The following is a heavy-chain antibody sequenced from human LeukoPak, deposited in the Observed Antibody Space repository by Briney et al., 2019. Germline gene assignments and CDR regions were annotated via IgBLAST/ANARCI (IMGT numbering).Heavy chain of an antibody. CDR2: ISRDGRDK. J-gene: IGHJ4*02. V-gene: IGHV3-30*18. Sequence: GGSLRLSCIASGFTFSSYAMHWVRQAPGKGLEWVAVISRDGRDKHHADSVKGRFTISRDNSKNTLYLQMDSLRAEDTAVYFCAKDPRTAAAYYFDYWGQGILVTVSS. CDR1: GFTFSSYA. D-gene: IGHD6-13*01. CDR3: AKDPRTAAAYYFDY.